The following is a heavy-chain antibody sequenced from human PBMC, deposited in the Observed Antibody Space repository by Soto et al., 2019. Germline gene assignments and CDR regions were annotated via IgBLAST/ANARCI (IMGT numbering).Heavy chain of an antibody. CDR2: INHSGST. CDR1: GGSFSGYY. J-gene: IGHJ4*02. CDR3: ARGLRTAMVLAFDY. V-gene: IGHV4-34*01. D-gene: IGHD5-18*01. Sequence: PSETLSLTCAVYGGSFSGYYWSWIRQPPGKGLEWIGEINHSGSTNYNPSLKSRVTISVDTSKNQFSLKLSSVTAADTAVYYCARGLRTAMVLAFDYWGQGTLVTVSS.